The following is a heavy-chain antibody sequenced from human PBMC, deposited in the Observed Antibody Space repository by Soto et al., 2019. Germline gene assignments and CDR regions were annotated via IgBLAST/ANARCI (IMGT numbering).Heavy chain of an antibody. CDR3: ARGLHYDSISLDDY. CDR2: ISPFNGNT. D-gene: IGHD3-22*01. CDR1: GYPFTHYG. J-gene: IGHJ4*02. V-gene: IGHV1-18*01. Sequence: ASVKVSCKSSGYPFTHYGITWVRQAPGQGLEWMGWISPFNGNTNYGQTLQGRVTLTTDTSTSTVYMELRSLRSEDTAVYYCARGLHYDSISLDDYWGQGTLVTVSS.